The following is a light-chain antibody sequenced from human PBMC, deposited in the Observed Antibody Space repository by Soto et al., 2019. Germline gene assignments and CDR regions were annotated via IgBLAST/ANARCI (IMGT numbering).Light chain of an antibody. V-gene: IGKV3-11*01. CDR3: QQRSNWPSIT. J-gene: IGKJ5*01. CDR2: DAS. Sequence: EIVLTQSPATLALSPGGTGTLSCRASQSVSSYLAWYQQKPGQAPPLLLYDASTRATGIPPRFSGSGSGTDFTLTINSLEPEDFAVYYCQQRSNWPSITFGQGTRLEIK. CDR1: QSVSSY.